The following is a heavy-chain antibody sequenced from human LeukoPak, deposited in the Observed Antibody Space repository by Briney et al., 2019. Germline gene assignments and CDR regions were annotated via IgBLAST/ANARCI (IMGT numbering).Heavy chain of an antibody. D-gene: IGHD6-13*01. J-gene: IGHJ3*02. CDR1: GFTFSSYS. Sequence: GGSLRLSCAASGFTFSSYSMNWVRQAPGKGLEWVSSISSGSTYIYYGDSLKGRLTISRDNAKNSLHLQMNSLRAEDTAVYYCARRVASANDAFDIWGQGTMVTVSS. CDR3: ARRVASANDAFDI. V-gene: IGHV3-21*01. CDR2: ISSGSTYI.